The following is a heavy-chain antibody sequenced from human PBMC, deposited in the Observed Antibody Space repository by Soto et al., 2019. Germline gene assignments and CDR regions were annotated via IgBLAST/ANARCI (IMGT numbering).Heavy chain of an antibody. Sequence: GESLKISCMASAYSFAGYWITLVRQMPGKGLEWMGRIDPSDSQTYYSPSFRGHVTISAAKSISTVFSQWSSLRASDTAMSYGERQPYDFESGRNVQYYVGSWGEGAGVA. V-gene: IGHV5-10-1*01. J-gene: IGHJ4*02. D-gene: IGHD2-15*01. CDR1: AYSFAGYW. CDR2: IDPSDSQT. CDR3: ERQPYDFESGRNVQYYVGS.